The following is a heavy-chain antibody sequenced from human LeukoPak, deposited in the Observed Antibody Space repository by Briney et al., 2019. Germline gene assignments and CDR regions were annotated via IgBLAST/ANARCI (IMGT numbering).Heavy chain of an antibody. Sequence: GGSLRLSCAASGFTFSSYEMNWVRQAPAKGLEWVSYISSSGSTIYYADSVKGRFTISRDNAKNSLYLQMNSLRAEDTAVYYCAELGITMIGGVWGKGTTVTISS. J-gene: IGHJ6*04. D-gene: IGHD3-10*02. CDR1: GFTFSSYE. CDR3: AELGITMIGGV. V-gene: IGHV3-48*03. CDR2: ISSSGSTI.